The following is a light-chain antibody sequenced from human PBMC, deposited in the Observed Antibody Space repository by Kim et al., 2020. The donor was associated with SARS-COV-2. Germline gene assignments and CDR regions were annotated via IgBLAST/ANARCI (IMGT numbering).Light chain of an antibody. CDR2: AAS. CDR1: QGISSY. CDR3: QQLNSYST. J-gene: IGKJ1*01. Sequence: IQLTQSPSTLSASVGDRVTITCRASQGISSYLAWYQQKPGKAPKLLIYAASTLQSGVPSRFSGSGSGTDFTLTISSLQPEDFATYYCQQLNSYSTFGQGTKVDIK. V-gene: IGKV1-9*01.